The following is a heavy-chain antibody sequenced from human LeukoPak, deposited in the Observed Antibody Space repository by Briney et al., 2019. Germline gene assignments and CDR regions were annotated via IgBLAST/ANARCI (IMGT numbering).Heavy chain of an antibody. CDR3: ARDALYDFWSGYYTGIGSYTNDY. Sequence: ASVKVSCKASGYTFTSYGISWVRQAPGQGLEWMGWISAYNGNTNYAQKLQGRVTMTTDTSTSTAYMELRSLRSDDTAVYYCARDALYDFWSGYYTGIGSYTNDYWGRGTLVTVSS. D-gene: IGHD3-3*01. J-gene: IGHJ4*02. V-gene: IGHV1-18*01. CDR2: ISAYNGNT. CDR1: GYTFTSYG.